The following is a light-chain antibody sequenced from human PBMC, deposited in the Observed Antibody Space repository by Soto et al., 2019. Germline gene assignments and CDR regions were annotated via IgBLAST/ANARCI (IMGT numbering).Light chain of an antibody. J-gene: IGLJ1*01. V-gene: IGLV1-40*01. CDR3: QSYDSSLRHYV. CDR1: SSDFGAGYD. Sequence: QSVLMQPPSMSGAPGQRVTISCTGSSSDFGAGYDVHWYQQLPGKAPTLLIYGNTKRPSGVPDRFSGSRSGTSASLAITGLQAEDEADYYCQSYDSSLRHYVFGTGTKVTVL. CDR2: GNT.